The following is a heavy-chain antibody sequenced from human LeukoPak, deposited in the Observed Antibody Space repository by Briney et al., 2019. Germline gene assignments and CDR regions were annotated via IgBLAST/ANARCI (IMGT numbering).Heavy chain of an antibody. Sequence: GGSLRLSCAASGFTFSIYSMNWVRQAPGKGLEWVSYISSSGSTIYYADSVKGRFTISRDNAKNSLYLQMNSLRAEDTAVYYCAELGVTMIGGVWGKGTTVTISS. CDR3: AELGVTMIGGV. CDR2: ISSSGSTI. CDR1: GFTFSIYS. J-gene: IGHJ6*04. D-gene: IGHD3-10*02. V-gene: IGHV3-48*04.